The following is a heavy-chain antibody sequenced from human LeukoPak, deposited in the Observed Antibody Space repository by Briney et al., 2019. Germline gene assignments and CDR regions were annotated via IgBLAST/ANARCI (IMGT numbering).Heavy chain of an antibody. Sequence: GGSLRLSCAASGFTFDDYAMHWVRQAPGKGLEWVSGISWNSGSIGYADSVKGRFTISRDNAKNSLYLQMNSLRAEDTALYYCAKDSSSWYDFSFVFDYWGQGTLVTVSS. CDR1: GFTFDDYA. V-gene: IGHV3-9*01. J-gene: IGHJ4*02. CDR2: ISWNSGSI. CDR3: AKDSSSWYDFSFVFDY. D-gene: IGHD6-13*01.